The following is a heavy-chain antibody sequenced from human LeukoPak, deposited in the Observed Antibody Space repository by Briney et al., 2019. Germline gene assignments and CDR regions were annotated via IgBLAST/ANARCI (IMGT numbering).Heavy chain of an antibody. Sequence: SETLSLTCAVYGGSFSAYYWSWIRQPPGKGLEWIGEINHSGSTTYNPSLESRVTISVDTSKNQFSLRLTSVTAADTAVYYCARALRQQLVTGWFDPWGQGTLVTVSS. V-gene: IGHV4-34*01. CDR1: GGSFSAYY. J-gene: IGHJ5*02. D-gene: IGHD6-13*01. CDR3: ARALRQQLVTGWFDP. CDR2: INHSGST.